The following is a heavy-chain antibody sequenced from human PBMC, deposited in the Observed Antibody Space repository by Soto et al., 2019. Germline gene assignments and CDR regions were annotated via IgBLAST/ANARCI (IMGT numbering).Heavy chain of an antibody. V-gene: IGHV4-30-4*01. J-gene: IGHJ4*02. CDR3: AFWSYYYDSSGYYLY. CDR1: GGSISSGDYY. CDR2: IYYSGST. D-gene: IGHD3-22*01. Sequence: SETLSLTCTVSGGSISSGDYYWGWIRQPPGKGLEWIGYIYYSGSTYYNPSLKSRVTISVDTSKNQFSLKLSSVTAADTAVYYCAFWSYYYDSSGYYLYSGQTTLVTVSS.